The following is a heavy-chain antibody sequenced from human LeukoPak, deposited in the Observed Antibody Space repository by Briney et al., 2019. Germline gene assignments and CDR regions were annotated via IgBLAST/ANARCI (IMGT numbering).Heavy chain of an antibody. J-gene: IGHJ5*02. CDR3: ATSDTVSTYNWFDP. V-gene: IGHV4-39*01. Sequence: SSETLSLTCNVSGGSISSNTYFWGWIRRPPGKGLEWIGSIRYSGSTYYNPSLKSRLTISVDTSKNQFSLNLSSLTAADTAVYYCATSDTVSTYNWFDPWGQGTLVTVS. CDR1: GGSISSNTYF. CDR2: IRYSGST. D-gene: IGHD5/OR15-5a*01.